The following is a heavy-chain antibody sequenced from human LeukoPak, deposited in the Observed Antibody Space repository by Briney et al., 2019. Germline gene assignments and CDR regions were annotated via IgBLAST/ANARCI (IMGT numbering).Heavy chain of an antibody. CDR3: ARLSNYFVIDY. CDR2: IYYSGST. CDR1: GGSISSSSYY. V-gene: IGHV4-39*01. D-gene: IGHD4-11*01. J-gene: IGHJ4*02. Sequence: PSETLSLTCTVSGGSISSSSYYWGWIRQPPGKGLEWIGSIYYSGSTYYNPSLKSRVTISVDTSKNQFSLKLSSVTAADAAVYYCARLSNYFVIDYWGQGTLVTVSS.